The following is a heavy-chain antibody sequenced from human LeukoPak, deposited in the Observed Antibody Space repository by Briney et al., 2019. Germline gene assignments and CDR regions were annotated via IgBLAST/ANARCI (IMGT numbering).Heavy chain of an antibody. CDR2: IYYSGTT. V-gene: IGHV4-59*01. D-gene: IGHD6-25*01. Sequence: SETLSLTCTVSGRPISSYFWTWIRQPPGKGLEWIGYIYYSGTTNYNPSLKSRITMSVDTSKNPFSLKLKSVTAADTAVYYCARAEGGDDAFDIWSQGTMVTVSS. CDR1: GRPISSYF. J-gene: IGHJ3*02. CDR3: ARAEGGDDAFDI.